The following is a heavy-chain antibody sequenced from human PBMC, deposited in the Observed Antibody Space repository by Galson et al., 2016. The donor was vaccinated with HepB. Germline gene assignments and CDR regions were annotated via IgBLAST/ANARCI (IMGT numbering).Heavy chain of an antibody. J-gene: IGHJ4*02. D-gene: IGHD3-22*01. CDR2: SYYSGSN. Sequence: SETLSLTCTVSGVSMSGYYWGWIRQPPGKGLEWIGYSYYSGSNNYNPSLESRVTISVDMSKSQFSLKLSSVTAADTAVYYCARGPKNYYDSSANLDSWGQGTLVAVSS. V-gene: IGHV4-59*01. CDR1: GVSMSGYY. CDR3: ARGPKNYYDSSANLDS.